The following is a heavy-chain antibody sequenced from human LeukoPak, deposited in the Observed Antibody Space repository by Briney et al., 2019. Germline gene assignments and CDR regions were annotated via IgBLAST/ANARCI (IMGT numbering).Heavy chain of an antibody. J-gene: IGHJ4*02. CDR1: SGSIYSYY. Sequence: PSETLSLTCTVYSGSIYSYYWMWLPHPRVQGMEWLVHIFYSGRTNSNPSLKSRVPISVDTSKNLCSLKLSSVTAADTAVYYCAATVHEGTVTTWVYYFDQWGEGTLVTVFS. D-gene: IGHD4-17*01. CDR3: AATVHEGTVTTWVYYFDQ. CDR2: IFYSGRT. V-gene: IGHV4-59*01.